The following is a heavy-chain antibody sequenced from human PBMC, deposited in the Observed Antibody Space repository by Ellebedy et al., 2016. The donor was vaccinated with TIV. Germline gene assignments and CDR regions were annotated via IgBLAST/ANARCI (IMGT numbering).Heavy chain of an antibody. J-gene: IGHJ4*02. CDR1: GGSFSVFY. CDR2: INHKGST. D-gene: IGHD4-17*01. CDR3: TRGPDYAKTGF. Sequence: SETLSLXXGVYGGSFSVFYWTWIRQAPGKGLEWIGEINHKGSTNYNPSLRSRVTISVDTSKNQFSLHLSSVTAADAALYYCTRGPDYAKTGFWGQGTLVTVSS. V-gene: IGHV4-34*01.